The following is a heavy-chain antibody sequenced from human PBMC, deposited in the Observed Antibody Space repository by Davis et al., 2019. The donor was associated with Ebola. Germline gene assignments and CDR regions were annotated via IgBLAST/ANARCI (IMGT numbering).Heavy chain of an antibody. D-gene: IGHD3-9*01. J-gene: IGHJ4*02. V-gene: IGHV1-46*01. CDR3: ASDDRYSHSWLGWTY. CDR2: ISPSVDIT. Sequence: ASVKVSCKASGYTFTNYFLHWVRQAPGLGFEWMGIISPSVDITTYAQKFQGRVTMTKDTSTSTVYMELSSLISEDTAVYYCASDDRYSHSWLGWTYWGQGTLVTVSS. CDR1: GYTFTNYF.